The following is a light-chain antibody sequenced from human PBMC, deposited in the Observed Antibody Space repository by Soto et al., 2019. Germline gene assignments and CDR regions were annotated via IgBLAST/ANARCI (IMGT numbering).Light chain of an antibody. V-gene: IGKV3-11*01. Sequence: ESVLTQSPATLSLSPGERATLSCRASQSVSSYFSWYQQKPGQAPRLLIYDASNRATGIPARFSGSGYGTNSSLNTSSLEPEDFAVYYCQQLSNWPPITFGQGTRLEI. CDR1: QSVSSY. CDR2: DAS. CDR3: QQLSNWPPIT. J-gene: IGKJ5*01.